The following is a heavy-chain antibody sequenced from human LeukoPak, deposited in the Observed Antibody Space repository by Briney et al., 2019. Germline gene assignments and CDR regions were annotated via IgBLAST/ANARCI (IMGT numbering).Heavy chain of an antibody. J-gene: IGHJ6*02. CDR1: GFTFSSYG. CDR2: IWYDGSNK. D-gene: IGHD3/OR15-3a*01. Sequence: GGSLRLSCAASGFTFSSYGMHWVRQAPGKGLEWVAVIWYDGSNKYYADSVKGRFTISRDNSKNTLYLQMNSLRAEDTAVYYCARDSSTLGTGANYYYYYGMDVWGQGTTVTVSS. CDR3: ARDSSTLGTGANYYYYYGMDV. V-gene: IGHV3-33*01.